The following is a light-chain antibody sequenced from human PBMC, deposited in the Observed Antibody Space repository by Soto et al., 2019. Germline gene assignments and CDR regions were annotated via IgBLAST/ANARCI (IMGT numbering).Light chain of an antibody. Sequence: EIVLTQSPGTLSLSPGERATLSCRASQSVISTYFAWYQHKPGQAPRLLIYATSTRATGVTDRFSGSGSGTDFTLTISRLEPEDFALYYCQQYGSSPETFGQGTKLEI. CDR1: QSVISTY. V-gene: IGKV3-20*01. CDR3: QQYGSSPET. J-gene: IGKJ2*01. CDR2: ATS.